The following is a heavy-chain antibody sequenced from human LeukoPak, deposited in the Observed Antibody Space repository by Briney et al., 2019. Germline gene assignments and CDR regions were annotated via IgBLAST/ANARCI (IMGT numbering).Heavy chain of an antibody. D-gene: IGHD2-15*01. Sequence: SETLSLTCTVSGGSISSGGYYWSWIRQHPGKGLEWIGYISYSGSTYYNPSLKCRVNISVDTSKNQFSLKLGSVAAADTAVYYCARGFGGRLQFDYWGQGTLVTVSS. CDR3: ARGFGGRLQFDY. V-gene: IGHV4-31*03. J-gene: IGHJ4*02. CDR1: GGSISSGGYY. CDR2: ISYSGST.